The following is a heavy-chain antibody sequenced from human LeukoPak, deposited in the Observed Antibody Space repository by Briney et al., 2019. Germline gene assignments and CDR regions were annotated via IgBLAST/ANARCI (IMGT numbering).Heavy chain of an antibody. CDR2: IRYDGSNK. J-gene: IGHJ4*02. V-gene: IGHV3-30*02. Sequence: GGSLRLSCAASGFTFSSYGMHWVRQAPGKGLEWVAFIRYDGSNKYYADSVKGRFTISRDNSKNTLYLQMNSLRAEDTAVYYCAKGQDYGDPNYYFDYWGQGTLVTVSS. CDR3: AKGQDYGDPNYYFDY. CDR1: GFTFSSYG. D-gene: IGHD4-17*01.